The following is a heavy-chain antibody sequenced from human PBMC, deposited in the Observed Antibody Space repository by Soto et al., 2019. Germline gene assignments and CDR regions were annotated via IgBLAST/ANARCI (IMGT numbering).Heavy chain of an antibody. CDR3: ARWVVTYPLLDY. V-gene: IGHV1-2*04. CDR1: GYTFTGYY. Sequence: ASVKVSCKASGYTFTGYYMHWVRQPPGQGLEWMGWINPNSGGTNYAKKFQGWVPMTRDTSISTAYMELSRLRSDDTAVYYCARWVVTYPLLDYWGQGTLVTV. D-gene: IGHD2-21*02. J-gene: IGHJ4*02. CDR2: INPNSGGT.